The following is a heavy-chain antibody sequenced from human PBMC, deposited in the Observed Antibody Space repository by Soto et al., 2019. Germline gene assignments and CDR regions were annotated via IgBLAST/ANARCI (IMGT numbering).Heavy chain of an antibody. CDR3: ARGALGSYYFDY. CDR1: GFTFNNYW. V-gene: IGHV3-74*01. J-gene: IGHJ4*02. CDR2: IKYDATST. Sequence: EVQLVESGGGLFQPGGSLRLSCAASGFTFNNYWIHWVRQAPGKGLVWVSRIKYDATSTNYADSVKGRISNSRDNAKNTVYLQMSSLRGDDTAVYYCARGALGSYYFDYWGQGTLVTVSS. D-gene: IGHD3-16*01.